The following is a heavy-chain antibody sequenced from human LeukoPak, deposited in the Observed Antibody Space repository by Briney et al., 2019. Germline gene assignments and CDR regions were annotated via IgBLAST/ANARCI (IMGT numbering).Heavy chain of an antibody. CDR2: IYSGGST. J-gene: IGHJ4*02. CDR3: AREGYGLYYFDY. V-gene: IGHV3-66*01. D-gene: IGHD5-12*01. Sequence: GGSLRLSCAASGFTVSSNYMSWVRQAPGKGLEWVSVIYSGGSTYYADFVKGRFTIFRENSKNTRYLQMNSLRAQDTAVYYCAREGYGLYYFDYWGQGTLVTVSS. CDR1: GFTVSSNY.